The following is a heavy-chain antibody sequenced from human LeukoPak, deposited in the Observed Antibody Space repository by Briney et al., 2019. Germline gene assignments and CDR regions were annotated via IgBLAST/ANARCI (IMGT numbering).Heavy chain of an antibody. J-gene: IGHJ4*02. D-gene: IGHD2-2*01. CDR3: ARGYCSSTSCYGDFDY. Sequence: RGESLKISCQGSGYSFTSYWIGWVRQMPGKGLEWMGIIYPGDSDTRYSPSFQGQVTISADKSISTAYLQWSSLKASDTAMYYCARGYCSSTSCYGDFDYWGQGTLVTVSS. CDR1: GYSFTSYW. CDR2: IYPGDSDT. V-gene: IGHV5-51*01.